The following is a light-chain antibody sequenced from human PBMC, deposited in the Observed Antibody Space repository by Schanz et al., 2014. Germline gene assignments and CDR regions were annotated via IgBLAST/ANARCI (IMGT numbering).Light chain of an antibody. Sequence: QSVLTQPPSASGSPGQSVTISCTGSSSDVGVYNYVSWYQQHPGKAPKLMIYEVSKRPSGVPDRFSGSKSGNTASLTVSGLQAEDEADYYCSSYAGSNNFRFGGGTKLTVL. V-gene: IGLV2-8*01. J-gene: IGLJ2*01. CDR2: EVS. CDR3: SSYAGSNNFR. CDR1: SSDVGVYNY.